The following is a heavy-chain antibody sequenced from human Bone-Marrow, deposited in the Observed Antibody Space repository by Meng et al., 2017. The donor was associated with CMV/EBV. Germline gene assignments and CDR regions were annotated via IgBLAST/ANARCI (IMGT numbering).Heavy chain of an antibody. CDR1: EYTFSNYW. CDR2: IQPDDSHT. V-gene: IGHV5-51*01. CDR3: ARVKTTWVWVDP. Sequence: KVSCKGSEYTFSNYWIGWVRQMPGKGLEWMGIIQPDDSHTRNSLSFQGQVTLSVDKSTSTAYLQWSSLKASDTAMYYCARVKTTWVWVDPWGQGTQVTVSS. D-gene: IGHD1-1*01. J-gene: IGHJ5*02.